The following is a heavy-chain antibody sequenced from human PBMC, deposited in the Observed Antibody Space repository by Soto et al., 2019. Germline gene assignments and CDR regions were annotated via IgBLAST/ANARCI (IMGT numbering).Heavy chain of an antibody. V-gene: IGHV3-7*01. CDR2: IKYDGSAK. CDR1: GFTFSDYW. D-gene: IGHD1-1*01. J-gene: IGHJ4*02. Sequence: EVQLVESGGGLVQPGGSLRLSCAASGFTFSDYWMSWVRQAPGKGLECVASIKYDGSAKYYVDSVKGRFTISRDNAKNSFYLQMNSLRVEDTAVYYCARRNLFDHWGQATLVTVSS. CDR3: ARRNLFDH.